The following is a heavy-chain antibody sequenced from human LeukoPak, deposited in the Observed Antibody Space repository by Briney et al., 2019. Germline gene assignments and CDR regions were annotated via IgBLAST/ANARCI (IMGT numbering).Heavy chain of an antibody. D-gene: IGHD6-19*01. J-gene: IGHJ4*02. V-gene: IGHV3-9*01. CDR2: ISWNSGSI. CDR1: GFTFDDYA. CDR3: AKDSQWLVSGGSGYFDY. Sequence: GGSLRLSCAASGFTFDDYAMHWVRQAPGKGLEWVSGISWNSGSIGYADSVKGRFTISRDNAKNSLYLQMNSLRAEDTALYYRAKDSQWLVSGGSGYFDYWGQGTLVTVSS.